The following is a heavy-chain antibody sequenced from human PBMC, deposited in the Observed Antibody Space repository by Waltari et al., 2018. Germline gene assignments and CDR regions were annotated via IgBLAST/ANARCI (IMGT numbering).Heavy chain of an antibody. CDR1: GGSFSGYY. Sequence: QVQLQQWGAGLLKPSETLSLTCAVYGGSFSGYYWSWIRQPPGKGLGWIGEINHSGSTNYNPSLKSRVTISVDTSKNQFSLKLSSVTAADTAVYYCAARTYYYGSGSYRVWGKGTTVTVSS. CDR3: AARTYYYGSGSYRV. V-gene: IGHV4-34*01. CDR2: INHSGST. D-gene: IGHD3-10*01. J-gene: IGHJ6*04.